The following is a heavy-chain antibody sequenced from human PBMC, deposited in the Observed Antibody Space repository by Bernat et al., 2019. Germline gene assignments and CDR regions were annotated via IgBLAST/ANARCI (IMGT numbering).Heavy chain of an antibody. V-gene: IGHV1-18*01. CDR1: GYTFTSSG. Sequence: QVQLVQSGTEVKKPGASVQVSCKASGYTFTSSGISWVRQAPGQGLKWMGWISAYNGNTNYAQKVQDRVTMTTATSTSTAYMELRSLRSDDTAVYYWARDLGLRPFDYWGQGTLVTVSS. CDR3: ARDLGLRPFDY. D-gene: IGHD1-7*01. J-gene: IGHJ4*02. CDR2: ISAYNGNT.